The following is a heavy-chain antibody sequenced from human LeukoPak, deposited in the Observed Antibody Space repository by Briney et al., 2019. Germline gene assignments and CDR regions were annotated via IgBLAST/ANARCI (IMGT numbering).Heavy chain of an antibody. CDR2: IYYSGST. D-gene: IGHD6-13*01. CDR1: GGSISSYY. J-gene: IGHJ6*02. CDR3: ARDSSSWYYYYYGMDV. V-gene: IGHV4-59*01. Sequence: SETLSLTCTVSGGSISSYYWSRIRQPPGKGLEWIGYIYYSGSTNYNPSLKSRITISVDTSKNQFSLKRRSVPAADTAVYYCARDSSSWYYYYYGMDVWGQGTTVTVSS.